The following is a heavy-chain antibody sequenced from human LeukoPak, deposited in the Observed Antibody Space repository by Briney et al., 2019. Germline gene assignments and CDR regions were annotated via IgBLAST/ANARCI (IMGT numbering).Heavy chain of an antibody. D-gene: IGHD4-23*01. V-gene: IGHV3-23*01. CDR1: GFTFSSNA. CDR3: AKMRWELNYFDY. J-gene: IGHJ4*02. Sequence: GGPLRLSCAASGFTFSSNAMSWVRQAPGKGLEWVSAISGSSSSGRTFYADSVKGRFTISRDNSKNTLYLQMNSLRAEDTAIYYCAKMRWELNYFDYWGQGTLVTVSS. CDR2: ISGSSSSGRT.